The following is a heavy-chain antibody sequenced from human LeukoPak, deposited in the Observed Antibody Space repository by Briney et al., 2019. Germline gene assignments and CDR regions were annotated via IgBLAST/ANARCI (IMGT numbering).Heavy chain of an antibody. V-gene: IGHV3-30*18. CDR1: GFTFSKFG. CDR3: AKDPVRGLRPEY. Sequence: GGFLRLSCTTSGFTFSKFGMHWIRQAPGKGLEWVAVTSYDGDAKFYADSVRGRFTISRDNSKNTLYLQMDSLTPEDTAVYYCAKDPVRGLRPEYWGQGTLVTVSS. CDR2: TSYDGDAK. D-gene: IGHD1-14*01. J-gene: IGHJ4*02.